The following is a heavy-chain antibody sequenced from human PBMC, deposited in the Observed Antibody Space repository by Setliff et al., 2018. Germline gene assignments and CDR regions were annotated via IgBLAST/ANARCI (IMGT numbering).Heavy chain of an antibody. Sequence: PSETLSLTCTVSGGSISSYYWSWIRQPPGKGLEWIGYIYYSWSTNYNPSLKSRVTISVDTSKNQFSLKLSSVTAAETAVYYCARGGNDYKWGAFDIWGQGTMVTVSS. D-gene: IGHD4-4*01. CDR2: IYYSWST. CDR1: GGSISSYY. CDR3: ARGGNDYKWGAFDI. V-gene: IGHV4-59*01. J-gene: IGHJ3*02.